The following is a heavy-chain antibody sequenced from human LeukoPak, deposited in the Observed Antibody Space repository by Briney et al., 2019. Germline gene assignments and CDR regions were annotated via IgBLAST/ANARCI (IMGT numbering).Heavy chain of an antibody. V-gene: IGHV4-61*10. CDR3: ATSGQVGATDY. Sequence: SETLSLTCTVSGASVATGDYYWTWIRQPAGKTLEWIGRIYSSGYTVYSPSLKSRVTMSVDTSKNQFSLKLSSVTAADTAVYYCATSGQVGATDYWGQGTLVTVSS. J-gene: IGHJ4*02. D-gene: IGHD1-26*01. CDR2: IYSSGYT. CDR1: GASVATGDYY.